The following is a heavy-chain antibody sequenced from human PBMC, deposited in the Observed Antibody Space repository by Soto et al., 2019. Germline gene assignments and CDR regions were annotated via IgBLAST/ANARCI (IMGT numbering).Heavy chain of an antibody. CDR2: IWYDGSDK. J-gene: IGHJ4*02. CDR1: GFTFSSYG. CDR3: ALSWYSYYFDL. Sequence: TGGSLRLSCAASGFTFSSYGMHWVRQAPGKGLEWVAVIWYDGSDKYYADSVKGRFTISRDNSKNTLYLQMNGLRAEDTAVYYCALSWYSYYFDLWGQGTLVTVSS. V-gene: IGHV3-33*08. D-gene: IGHD1-1*01.